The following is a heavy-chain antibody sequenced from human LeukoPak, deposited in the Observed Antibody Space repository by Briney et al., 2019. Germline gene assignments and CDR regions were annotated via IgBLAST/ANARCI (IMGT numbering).Heavy chain of an antibody. Sequence: SETLSLTCAVYGGSFSGYYWSWIRQPPGKGLEWIGEINHSGSTNYNPSLKSRVTISVDTSKNQLSLKLSSVTAADTAVYYCARVQLRYRPFDPWGQGTLVTVSS. J-gene: IGHJ5*02. D-gene: IGHD3-9*01. V-gene: IGHV4-34*01. CDR3: ARVQLRYRPFDP. CDR2: INHSGST. CDR1: GGSFSGYY.